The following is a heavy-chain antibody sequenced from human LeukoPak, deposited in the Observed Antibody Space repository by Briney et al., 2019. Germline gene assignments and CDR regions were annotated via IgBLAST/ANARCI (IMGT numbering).Heavy chain of an antibody. CDR3: AKARGYSYAHGGYFDY. V-gene: IGHV3-13*01. D-gene: IGHD5-18*01. J-gene: IGHJ4*02. CDR2: IGTAGDT. Sequence: GGSLRLSCAASGFTFSSYDMHWVRQATGKGLEWVSAIGTAGDTYYPGSVKGRFTISRDNSKNTLYLQMNSLRAEDTAVYYCAKARGYSYAHGGYFDYWGQGTLVTVSS. CDR1: GFTFSSYD.